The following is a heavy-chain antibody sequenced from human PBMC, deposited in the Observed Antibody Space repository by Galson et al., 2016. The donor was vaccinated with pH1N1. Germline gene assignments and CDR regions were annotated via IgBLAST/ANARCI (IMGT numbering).Heavy chain of an antibody. CDR2: IIPISGTT. CDR3: FFSRSGGKAFDI. D-gene: IGHD4-23*01. J-gene: IGHJ3*02. Sequence: SVKVSCKASGGSFSSFAISWVRQAPGQGLEWMGGIIPISGTTNYAQKFQGRVTITQDKFTSTAYMELTSLKSEDTAVYYCFFSRSGGKAFDIWGRGTMVTASS. V-gene: IGHV1-69*06. CDR1: GGSFSSFA.